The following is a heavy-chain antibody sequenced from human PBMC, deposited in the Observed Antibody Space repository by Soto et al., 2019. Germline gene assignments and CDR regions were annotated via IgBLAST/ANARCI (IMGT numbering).Heavy chain of an antibody. CDR3: ARGQEGVVATH. V-gene: IGHV4-34*01. CDR1: GGSFTGYY. J-gene: IGHJ4*02. D-gene: IGHD2-15*01. Sequence: QVQLQQWGAGLLKPSETLSLTCAVNGGSFTGYYWSWVRQAPGKGLEWIGEIKDGGSTNYNPSLGSRVTISADTSKKQFSLKVTSVTAADTAVYYCARGQEGVVATHWDQGTLVTVSS. CDR2: IKDGGST.